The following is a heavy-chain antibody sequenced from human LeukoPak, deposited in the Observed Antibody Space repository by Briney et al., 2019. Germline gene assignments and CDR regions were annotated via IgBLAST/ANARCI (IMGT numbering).Heavy chain of an antibody. Sequence: SETLSLTCTVSGGSISSYYWSWIRQPAGKGLEWIGRIYTSGSTSYNPSLKSRVTISVDTSKNQFSLKLSSVTAADTAVYYCARVSFSSVTSFYYFDYWGQGTLVTVSS. D-gene: IGHD4-17*01. V-gene: IGHV4-4*07. CDR3: ARVSFSSVTSFYYFDY. J-gene: IGHJ4*02. CDR1: GGSISSYY. CDR2: IYTSGST.